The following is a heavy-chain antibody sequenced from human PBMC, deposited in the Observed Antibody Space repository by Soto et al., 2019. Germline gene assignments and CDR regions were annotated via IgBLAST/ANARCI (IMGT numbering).Heavy chain of an antibody. Sequence: QVQLVESGGGVVQPGRSLRLSCAASGFTFSSYGMHWVRQAPGKGLEWVALMWYDGSNKYYADSVKGRFTISRDNTKNSLYLQMHSLTDGDTAMYYCARAPHGMDVWGRGTTVTVSS. CDR1: GFTFSSYG. V-gene: IGHV3-33*01. CDR2: MWYDGSNK. CDR3: ARAPHGMDV. J-gene: IGHJ6*02.